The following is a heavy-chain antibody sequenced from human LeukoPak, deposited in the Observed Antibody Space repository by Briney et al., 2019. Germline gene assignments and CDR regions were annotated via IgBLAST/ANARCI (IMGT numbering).Heavy chain of an antibody. CDR3: ARSGYSSGWLPDY. V-gene: IGHV3-74*01. CDR2: INTDGSTT. Sequence: GGSLRLSCAASGFTFSNYWMHWVRQAPGKGLVWVSRINTDGSTTTYADSVKGRFTISRENAKNTLSLQMNSLRVEDTAVYYCARSGYSSGWLPDYWGQGTLVTVSS. D-gene: IGHD6-19*01. J-gene: IGHJ4*02. CDR1: GFTFSNYW.